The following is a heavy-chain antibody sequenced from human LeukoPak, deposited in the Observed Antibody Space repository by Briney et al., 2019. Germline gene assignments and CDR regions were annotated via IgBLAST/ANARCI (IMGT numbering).Heavy chain of an antibody. J-gene: IGHJ3*02. D-gene: IGHD6-13*01. CDR1: GFTFSDYY. CDR2: ISSSGSTI. Sequence: PGGSLRLSCAASGFTFSDYYMSWIRQAPGKGLEWVSYISSSGSTIYYADSVKGRFTISRDNAKNSLYLQMNSLRVEDTALYYCARGWQQLMEDAFDIWGQGTMVTVSS. CDR3: ARGWQQLMEDAFDI. V-gene: IGHV3-11*04.